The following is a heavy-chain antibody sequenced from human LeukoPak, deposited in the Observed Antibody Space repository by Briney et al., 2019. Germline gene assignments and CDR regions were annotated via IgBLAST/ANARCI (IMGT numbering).Heavy chain of an antibody. Sequence: GRSLRLSCAASEFTFSIYGMHWVRQAPGKGLEWVAFIWHDGRNKYYADSVKGRFTISRDNSKNALYLQMNSLRAEDTAVYHCARLVGGTHYFDYWGQGTLVTVSS. D-gene: IGHD1-26*01. CDR2: IWHDGRNK. CDR1: EFTFSIYG. CDR3: ARLVGGTHYFDY. V-gene: IGHV3-33*01. J-gene: IGHJ4*02.